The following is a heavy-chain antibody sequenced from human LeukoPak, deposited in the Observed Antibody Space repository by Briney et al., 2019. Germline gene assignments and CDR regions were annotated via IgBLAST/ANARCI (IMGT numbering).Heavy chain of an antibody. CDR2: IIPIFGTA. D-gene: IGHD2-2*02. Sequence: SVKVSCKASGGTFSSYAISWVRQAPGQGLEWMGGIIPIFGTANYAQKFQGRVTITTDESTSTAYMELSSLRSEDTAVYYCARTLGYCSSTSCYTPFDYWGQGTLATVSS. V-gene: IGHV1-69*05. J-gene: IGHJ4*02. CDR3: ARTLGYCSSTSCYTPFDY. CDR1: GGTFSSYA.